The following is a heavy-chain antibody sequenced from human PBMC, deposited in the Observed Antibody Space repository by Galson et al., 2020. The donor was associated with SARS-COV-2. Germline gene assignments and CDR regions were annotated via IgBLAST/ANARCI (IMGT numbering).Heavy chain of an antibody. CDR3: ARLPVVRGVDS. CDR2: LYYGGNT. V-gene: IGHV4-59*08. CDR1: GGSISTYY. Sequence: ASETLSLTCNVSGGSISTYYWSWIRPPPGTGLEWIGYLYYGGNTNYTPSLQSRVTISVDTSQSQFSLKLNSVTAADTAVYYCARLPVVRGVDSWCQGILVTVTS. J-gene: IGHJ4*02. D-gene: IGHD3-10*01.